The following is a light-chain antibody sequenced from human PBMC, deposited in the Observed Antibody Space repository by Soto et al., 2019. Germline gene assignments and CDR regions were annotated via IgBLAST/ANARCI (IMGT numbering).Light chain of an antibody. Sequence: EIVLTQSPGTLSLSPGERATLSCRASQSVSTNYLAWYQRKPGQAPRLLIYGASSRATDIPNRFSGSGSGTDFTLTITRLEAEDFAVYYCQQYGSSPPTFGQGNKVEIK. V-gene: IGKV3-20*01. CDR2: GAS. CDR1: QSVSTNY. CDR3: QQYGSSPPT. J-gene: IGKJ1*01.